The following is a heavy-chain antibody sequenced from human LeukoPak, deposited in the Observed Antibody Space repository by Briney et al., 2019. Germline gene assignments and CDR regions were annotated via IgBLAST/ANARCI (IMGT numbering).Heavy chain of an antibody. CDR2: IYYSGST. J-gene: IGHJ5*01. V-gene: IGHV4-61*01. CDR3: ARGVAASVGWFYP. Sequence: VKPSETLSLPCTVSGGSLSSGSYSWSWIRQPPGKGLEWIGYIYYSGSTNYNPSLKSRVTISVDTSKNQFSLKLRFVTAADTAVYYCARGVAASVGWFYPSGAGALVTVSS. D-gene: IGHD6-25*01. CDR1: GGSLSSGSYS.